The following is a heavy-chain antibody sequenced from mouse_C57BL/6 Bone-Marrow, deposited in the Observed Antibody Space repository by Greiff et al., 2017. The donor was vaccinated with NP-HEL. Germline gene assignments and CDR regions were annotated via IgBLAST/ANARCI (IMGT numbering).Heavy chain of an antibody. CDR3: ARDDRGSRFAY. V-gene: IGHV5-16*01. Sequence: EVQLVESEGGLVQPGRSLKLSCTASGFTFSDYYMAWVRQVPEKGLEWVANINYDGSSTYYLDSLKSRFIISSDNAKNILYLQMSSLKSEDTATYYCARDDRGSRFAYWGQGTLVTVSA. D-gene: IGHD1-1*01. CDR2: INYDGSST. J-gene: IGHJ3*01. CDR1: GFTFSDYY.